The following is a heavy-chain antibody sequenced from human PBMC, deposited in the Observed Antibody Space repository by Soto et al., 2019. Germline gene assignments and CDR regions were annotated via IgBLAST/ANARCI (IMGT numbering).Heavy chain of an antibody. Sequence: PGESLKISCKGSGYSFTSYWISWVRQMPGKGLEWMGRIDPSDSYTNYSPSFQGHVTISADKSISTAYLQWSSLKASDTAMYYCARLNGIAAAGLYYYYGMDVWGQGTTVTVSS. D-gene: IGHD6-13*01. J-gene: IGHJ6*02. V-gene: IGHV5-10-1*01. CDR3: ARLNGIAAAGLYYYYGMDV. CDR2: IDPSDSYT. CDR1: GYSFTSYW.